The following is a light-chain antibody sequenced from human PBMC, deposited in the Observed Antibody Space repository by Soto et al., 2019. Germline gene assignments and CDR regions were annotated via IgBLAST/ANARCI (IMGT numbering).Light chain of an antibody. CDR2: DAS. J-gene: IGKJ5*01. Sequence: EIVLTKYTTTLSLSPGERATLSCRASQSVSNYLAWYQQKPGQAPRLLIYDASNRATDIPARFSGSGSGTDFTLTISILEPEDFAVYSGQQRSNWTPFTVGRGTRLEIK. V-gene: IGKV3-11*01. CDR1: QSVSNY. CDR3: QQRSNWTPFT.